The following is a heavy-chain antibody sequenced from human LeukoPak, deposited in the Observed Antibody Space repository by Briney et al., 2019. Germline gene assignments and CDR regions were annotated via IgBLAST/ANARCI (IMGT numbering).Heavy chain of an antibody. V-gene: IGHV3-53*04. Sequence: PGGSLRLSCAASGFTVSSNYMSWVRQAPGKGLEWVSVIYSGGSTYYADSVKGRFTISRHDSKNTLYLQMNSLRAEDTAVYYCARDHRYYDSSGYLDYWGQGTLVTVSS. D-gene: IGHD3-22*01. CDR2: IYSGGST. CDR3: ARDHRYYDSSGYLDY. CDR1: GFTVSSNY. J-gene: IGHJ4*02.